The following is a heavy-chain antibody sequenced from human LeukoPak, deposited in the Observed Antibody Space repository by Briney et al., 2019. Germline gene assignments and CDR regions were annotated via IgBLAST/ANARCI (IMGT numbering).Heavy chain of an antibody. CDR2: IYTSGST. V-gene: IGHV4-4*07. CDR3: ARGRMDYYDSSGYYYYYYGMDV. D-gene: IGHD3-22*01. Sequence: SETLSLTCTVSGGSISSYYWSWIRQPAGKGLKWIGRIYTSGSTNYNPSLKSRVTMSVDTSKNQFSLKLSSVTAADTAVYYCARGRMDYYDSSGYYYYYYGMDVWGQGTTVTVSS. CDR1: GGSISSYY. J-gene: IGHJ6*02.